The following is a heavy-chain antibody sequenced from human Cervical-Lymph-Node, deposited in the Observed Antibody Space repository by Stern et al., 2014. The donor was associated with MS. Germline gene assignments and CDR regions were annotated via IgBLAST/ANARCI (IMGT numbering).Heavy chain of an antibody. D-gene: IGHD4-23*01. CDR1: GFTFSSSG. J-gene: IGHJ1*01. Sequence: VQLVESGGGVVQPGRSLRLSCAASGFTFSSSGMHWVRQATGKGLEWLAIIWYDGSNGYYADSVKGRFTISRDNSKNTLYLQMNSLRADDTAVYYCAREGGNTAEYFQHWGQGTLVTVSS. CDR2: IWYDGSNG. CDR3: AREGGNTAEYFQH. V-gene: IGHV3-33*01.